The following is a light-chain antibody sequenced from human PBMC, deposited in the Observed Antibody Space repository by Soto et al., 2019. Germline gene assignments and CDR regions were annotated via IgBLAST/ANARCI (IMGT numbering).Light chain of an antibody. V-gene: IGKV1-6*01. CDR2: AAS. Sequence: AIQLTQSPSSLSASVGDRVTITCRASQGIRNELGWYQQKPGKAPKFLIYAASTLQSGVPSRFSGSGSGTDCTLTISSLQPEDFATYYCLQDYKYPRTFGQGTKVEI. J-gene: IGKJ1*01. CDR1: QGIRNE. CDR3: LQDYKYPRT.